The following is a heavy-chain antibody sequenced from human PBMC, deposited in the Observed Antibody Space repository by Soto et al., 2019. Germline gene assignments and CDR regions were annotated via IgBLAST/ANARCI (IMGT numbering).Heavy chain of an antibody. CDR3: ARARGYIYVPAFDP. D-gene: IGHD5-18*01. J-gene: IGHJ5*02. Sequence: ASVKVSCKASGYTFTRYFIHWVRQAPGQGLEWMGIINPSGGSTTHAQKFQGRVTMTVDTSTSTVYMELKRLTSEDTAVYYCARARGYIYVPAFDPWGDVTPFTVSS. V-gene: IGHV1-46*01. CDR1: GYTFTRYF. CDR2: INPSGGST.